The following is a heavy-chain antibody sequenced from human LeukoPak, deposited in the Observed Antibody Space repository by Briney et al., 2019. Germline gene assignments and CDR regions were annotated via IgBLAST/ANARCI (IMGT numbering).Heavy chain of an antibody. Sequence: GGSLRLSCAASGFTFDDYAMHWVRQAPGKGLEWVSGISWNSGSIGYADSVKGRFTISRDNAKSSLYLQMNSLRAEDTALYYCAKDDTGYSSTNFDYWGQGTLVTVSS. CDR1: GFTFDDYA. CDR2: ISWNSGSI. D-gene: IGHD6-13*01. V-gene: IGHV3-9*01. CDR3: AKDDTGYSSTNFDY. J-gene: IGHJ4*02.